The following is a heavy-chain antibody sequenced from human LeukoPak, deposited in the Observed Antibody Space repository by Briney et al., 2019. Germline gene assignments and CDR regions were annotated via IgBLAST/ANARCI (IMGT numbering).Heavy chain of an antibody. CDR3: AREFRGVISYFDY. V-gene: IGHV3-11*04. CDR1: GFTFSDYY. J-gene: IGHJ4*02. CDR2: ISSSGSTI. Sequence: GGSLRLSCAASGFTFSDYYMSWVRQAPGKGLEWVSYISSSGSTIYYADSVKGRFTISRDNAKNSLYLQMNSLRAEDTAVYYCAREFRGVISYFDYWGQGTLVTVSS. D-gene: IGHD3-10*01.